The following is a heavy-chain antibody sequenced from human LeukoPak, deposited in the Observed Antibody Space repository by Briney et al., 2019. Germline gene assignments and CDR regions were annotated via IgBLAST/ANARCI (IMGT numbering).Heavy chain of an antibody. CDR2: INHSGST. Sequence: SETLSPTCAVFGGSFSGYYWGWIRQPPREGLEWIGEINHSGSTNYNPSLKSRVTISVDTSKNQFSLKLSSVTAADTAVYYCARRRGSGSYYGIDYWGQGTLVTVSS. D-gene: IGHD3-10*01. CDR3: ARRRGSGSYYGIDY. V-gene: IGHV4-34*01. J-gene: IGHJ4*02. CDR1: GGSFSGYY.